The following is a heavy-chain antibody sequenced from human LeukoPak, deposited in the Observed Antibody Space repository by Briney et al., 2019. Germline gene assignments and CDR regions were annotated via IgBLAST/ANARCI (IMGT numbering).Heavy chain of an antibody. CDR1: GGSISSTNW. D-gene: IGHD1-26*01. CDR2: ISLSGLT. Sequence: PSETLSLTCGVSGGSISSTNWWSWVRQPPGQGLEWIGEISLSGLTNYNPSLKSRVTMSLDKSKNHLSLNLTSATAADTAVYYCSRESGAFSPFGYWGQGTLVTVSS. CDR3: SRESGAFSPFGY. J-gene: IGHJ4*02. V-gene: IGHV4-4*02.